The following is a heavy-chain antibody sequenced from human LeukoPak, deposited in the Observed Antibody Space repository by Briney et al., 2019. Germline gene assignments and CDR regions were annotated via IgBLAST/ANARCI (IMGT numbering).Heavy chain of an antibody. V-gene: IGHV3-7*03. CDR1: GFTLSNYW. D-gene: IGHD2/OR15-2a*01. J-gene: IGHJ4*02. CDR2: IKQDGSEK. CDR3: AKGTQPLLSLLRPTPPDY. Sequence: GGSLRLSCAASGFTLSNYWMSWVRQAPGKGLEWVANIKQDGSEKYYVDSVRGRFTISRDNAKNSLYLQMNSPRAEDTALYYCAKGTQPLLSLLRPTPPDYWGQGTLVTVSS.